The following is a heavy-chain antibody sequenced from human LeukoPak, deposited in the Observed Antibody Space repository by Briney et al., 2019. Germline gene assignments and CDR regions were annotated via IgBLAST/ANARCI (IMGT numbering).Heavy chain of an antibody. J-gene: IGHJ4*02. V-gene: IGHV4-34*01. CDR2: INHSGST. CDR1: GGSFSGYY. CDR3: ARAPQTYYDFWSGYLPRLFYDY. D-gene: IGHD3-3*01. Sequence: SETLSLTCAVYGGSFSGYYWSWIHQPPGKGLEWIGEINHSGSTNYNPSLKSRVTISVDTSKNQFSLKLSSVTAADTAVYYCARAPQTYYDFWSGYLPRLFYDYWGQGTLVTVSS.